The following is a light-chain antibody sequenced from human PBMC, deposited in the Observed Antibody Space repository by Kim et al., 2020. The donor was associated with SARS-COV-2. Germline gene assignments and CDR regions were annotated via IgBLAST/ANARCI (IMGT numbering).Light chain of an antibody. V-gene: IGLV1-44*01. Sequence: QSVLTQPPSASATPGQRVTISCSGSSSNIGDNTVNWYQQLPGMAPKLLIFGNNQRPSGVPDRFTGSKSGTSASLAISGLQSEDEADYHCAAWDDSLNGPVFGGGTKLTVL. CDR2: GNN. CDR3: AAWDDSLNGPV. J-gene: IGLJ3*02. CDR1: SSNIGDNT.